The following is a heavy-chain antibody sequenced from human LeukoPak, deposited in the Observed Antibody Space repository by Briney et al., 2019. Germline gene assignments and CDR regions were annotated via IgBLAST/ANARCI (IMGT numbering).Heavy chain of an antibody. Sequence: GESLKISCKGSGYSFTSYWIGWVRQIPGKGLEWMGIIYPGDSDTRYSPSFQGQVTISADKSISTAYLQWSSLKASDTAMYYCATDGGHSGYDSSEDAFDIWGQGTMVTVSS. J-gene: IGHJ3*02. V-gene: IGHV5-51*01. CDR2: IYPGDSDT. CDR3: ATDGGHSGYDSSEDAFDI. D-gene: IGHD5-12*01. CDR1: GYSFTSYW.